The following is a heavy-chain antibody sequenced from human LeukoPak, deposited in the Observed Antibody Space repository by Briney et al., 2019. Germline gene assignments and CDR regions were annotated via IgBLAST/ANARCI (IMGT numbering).Heavy chain of an antibody. D-gene: IGHD3-22*01. CDR2: IYYSGST. CDR1: GGSISSYY. J-gene: IGHJ4*02. V-gene: IGHV4-59*08. CDR3: ARHERNYYDSSGFDY. Sequence: SETLSLTCTVSGGSISSYYWSWIRQPPGKGLEWIGYIYYSGSTNYNPSLKSRVTISVDTSKNQFSLKLSSVTAADTAVYYCARHERNYYDSSGFDYWGQGTLVTVSS.